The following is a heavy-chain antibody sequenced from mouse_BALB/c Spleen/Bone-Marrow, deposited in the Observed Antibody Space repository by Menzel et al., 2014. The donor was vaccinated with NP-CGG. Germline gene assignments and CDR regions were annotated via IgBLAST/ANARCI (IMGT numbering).Heavy chain of an antibody. CDR1: GFTFNSYG. D-gene: IGHD2-4*01. CDR3: ARHAYYDQTEVSFVY. J-gene: IGHJ3*01. Sequence: EVKLVESGGGLVKSGGSLKLSCAASGFTFNSYGMSWGRQTPEKRLGWVATISGGGSYTFYPDSVKGRFTISRDNAKNNLYLQLSSLRSEDTALYYCARHAYYDQTEVSFVYWGQGTLVTVSA. CDR2: ISGGGSYT. V-gene: IGHV5-9-2*01.